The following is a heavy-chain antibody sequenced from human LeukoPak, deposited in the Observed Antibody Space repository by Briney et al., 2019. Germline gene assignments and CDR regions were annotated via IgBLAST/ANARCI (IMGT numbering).Heavy chain of an antibody. D-gene: IGHD4-11*01. Sequence: PSETLSLTCAVYGGPFSGYYWSWIRQPQGKGLEWIGEINHSGSTNYNPSLKSRVTISVDTSKNQFSLKLSSVTAADTAVYYCARGFYSNAPVDYWGQGTLVTVSS. CDR3: ARGFYSNAPVDY. J-gene: IGHJ4*02. CDR2: INHSGST. V-gene: IGHV4-34*01. CDR1: GGPFSGYY.